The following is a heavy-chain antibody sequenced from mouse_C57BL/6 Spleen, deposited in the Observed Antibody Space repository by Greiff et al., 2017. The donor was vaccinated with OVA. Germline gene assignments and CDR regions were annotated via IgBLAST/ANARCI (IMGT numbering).Heavy chain of an antibody. D-gene: IGHD2-4*01. CDR1: GYTFTSYW. V-gene: IGHV1-64*01. Sequence: QVHVKQPGAELVKPGASVKLSCKASGYTFTSYWMHWVKQRPGQGLEWIGMIHPNSGSTNYNEKFKSKATLTVDKSSSTAYMQLSSLTSEDSAVYYCAREGYDYDSSAWFAYWGQGTLVTVSA. J-gene: IGHJ3*01. CDR3: AREGYDYDSSAWFAY. CDR2: IHPNSGST.